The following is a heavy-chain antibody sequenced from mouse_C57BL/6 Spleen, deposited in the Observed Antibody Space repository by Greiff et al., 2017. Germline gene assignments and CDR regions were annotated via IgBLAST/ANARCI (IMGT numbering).Heavy chain of an antibody. D-gene: IGHD1-1*01. V-gene: IGHV7-3*01. Sequence: VKLVESGGGLVQPGGSLSLSCAASGFTFTDYYMSWVRQPPGKALEWLGFIRNKANGYTTEYSASVKGRFTISRDTSQSILYLQMNALRAEDSATYYCARSYYYGSSAWCAYWGQGTLVTVSA. CDR2: IRNKANGYTT. J-gene: IGHJ3*01. CDR3: ARSYYYGSSAWCAY. CDR1: GFTFTDYY.